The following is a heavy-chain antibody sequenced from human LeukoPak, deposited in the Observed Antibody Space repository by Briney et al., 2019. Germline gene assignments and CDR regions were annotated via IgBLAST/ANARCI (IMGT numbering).Heavy chain of an antibody. J-gene: IGHJ6*04. CDR2: ISYDGSNK. D-gene: IGHD3-9*01. CDR1: GFTFSSYA. V-gene: IGHV3-30*04. CDR3: AREDRDYDILTGYYSRGMDV. Sequence: GRSLRLSCAASGFTFSSYAMHWVRQAPGKGLEWVAVISYDGSNKYYADSVKGRFTISRDNSNNTLYLQMNSLRAEDTAVYYCAREDRDYDILTGYYSRGMDVWGKGTTVTVSS.